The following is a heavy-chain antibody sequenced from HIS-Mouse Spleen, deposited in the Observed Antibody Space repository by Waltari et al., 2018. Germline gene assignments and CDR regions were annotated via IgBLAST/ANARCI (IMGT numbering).Heavy chain of an antibody. J-gene: IGHJ5*02. V-gene: IGHV4-34*01. CDR3: AREGGAAAGSNWFDP. CDR1: GGSFSGYY. Sequence: QVQLQQWGAGLLKPSETLSLTCAVYGGSFSGYYWSWIRPPPGKGLEWIGEINHSGSTNYNPSLKSRVTISVDTSKNQFSLKLSSVTAADTAVYYCAREGGAAAGSNWFDPWGQGTLVTVSS. D-gene: IGHD6-13*01. CDR2: INHSGST.